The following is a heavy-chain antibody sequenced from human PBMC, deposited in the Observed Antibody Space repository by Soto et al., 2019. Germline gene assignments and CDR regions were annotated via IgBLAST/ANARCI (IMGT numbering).Heavy chain of an antibody. CDR2: VYYNGIT. V-gene: IGHV4-38-2*01. CDR3: ARGVTGTLDY. CDR1: GYSISSGYY. J-gene: IGHJ4*02. Sequence: PSETLSLTCAVSGYSISSGYYWNWIRQSPGKGLEWIGCVYYNGITFTNPSLKSRVTMTVDTSKNYFSLRLTSVTAADAATYFCARGVTGTLDYWGQGTLVTSPQ. D-gene: IGHD1-1*01.